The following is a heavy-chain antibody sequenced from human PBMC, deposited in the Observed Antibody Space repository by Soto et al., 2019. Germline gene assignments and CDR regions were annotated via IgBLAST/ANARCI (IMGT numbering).Heavy chain of an antibody. Sequence: ASVKVSCKASGYTFTGYYMHWVRQAPGQGLEWMGWINPNSGGTNYAQKFQGRVTMTRDTSISTAYMELSRLRSDDTAVYYCARDPSPMVRGAPVDCWGQGTLVTVSS. CDR1: GYTFTGYY. D-gene: IGHD3-10*01. V-gene: IGHV1-2*02. CDR2: INPNSGGT. J-gene: IGHJ4*02. CDR3: ARDPSPMVRGAPVDC.